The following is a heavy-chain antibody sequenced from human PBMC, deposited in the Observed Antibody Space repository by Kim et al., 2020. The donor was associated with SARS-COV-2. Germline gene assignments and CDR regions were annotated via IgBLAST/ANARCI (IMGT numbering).Heavy chain of an antibody. CDR1: GFTFSSYA. J-gene: IGHJ4*02. CDR2: ISGSGAGT. Sequence: GGSLRLSCAASGFTFSSYAMSWVRQAPGKGLEWVSSISGSGAGTYYADSVKGRFTISRDNSKNTLYVQMNSLRVEDTAIYYCAKEPLYSSSWMAFDYWGQGTLVTVSS. V-gene: IGHV3-23*01. D-gene: IGHD6-13*01. CDR3: AKEPLYSSSWMAFDY.